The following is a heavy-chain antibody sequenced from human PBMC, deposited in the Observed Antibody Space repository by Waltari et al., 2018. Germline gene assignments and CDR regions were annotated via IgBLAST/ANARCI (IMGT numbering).Heavy chain of an antibody. D-gene: IGHD1-26*01. J-gene: IGHJ1*01. CDR2: ISDRGST. CDR1: GGSFSGHY. CDR3: ARAPSGTIEYFQH. Sequence: QVQLQQWGAGLLKPSETLSLTCAVYGGSFSGHYWSWIRQPPGKGLEWIGEISDRGSTKYNPSLKSRVTISGDTSKNQFSLKVSSVTAADMAVYYCARAPSGTIEYFQHWGQGTLVTVSS. V-gene: IGHV4-34*01.